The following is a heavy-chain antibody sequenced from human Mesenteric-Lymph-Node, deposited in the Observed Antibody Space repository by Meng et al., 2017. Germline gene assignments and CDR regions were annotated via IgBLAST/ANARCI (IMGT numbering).Heavy chain of an antibody. J-gene: IGHJ4*02. CDR1: CPNQNNDL. CDR2: IFHSGRN. D-gene: IGHD3-3*01. CDR3: SRGVGDIRVGLDH. V-gene: IGHV4-4*02. Sequence: GPRAVQPSGALSLHCGGLGCPNQNNDLLELAPPPPGEGLEWNWEIFHSGRNNFPPSLKSRVTISVDKSKKQFSLTLSSVTGAETAVYYFSRGVGDIRVGLDHWGQGILVTVSS.